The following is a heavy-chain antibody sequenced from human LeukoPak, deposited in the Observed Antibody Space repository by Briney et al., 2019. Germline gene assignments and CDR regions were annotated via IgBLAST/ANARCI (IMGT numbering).Heavy chain of an antibody. CDR1: GYSFTNYW. Sequence: GESLKISCKGFGYSFTNYWIGWVRQMPGKGLEWMGIIYPGDSDTKYRPSFQGQVTISADKSISTAYLQWSSLKASDTAMYYCARQKGFGGSYGDYWGQGTLVTVSS. J-gene: IGHJ4*02. CDR2: IYPGDSDT. CDR3: ARQKGFGGSYGDY. V-gene: IGHV5-51*01. D-gene: IGHD1-26*01.